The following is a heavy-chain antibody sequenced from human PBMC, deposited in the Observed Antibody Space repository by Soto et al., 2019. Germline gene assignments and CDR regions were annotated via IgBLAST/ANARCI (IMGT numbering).Heavy chain of an antibody. Sequence: QVQLVESGGGVVQPGRSLRLSCTASGLTFRNFAMHLVRQAPGKGLDWVAVISYDGSDKYYVDSVKVRFTISIDNSKNTLYLQMNSLRPEDTAVYYCAGGGPDTAIIGDYWGQGTLVTVSS. J-gene: IGHJ4*02. CDR1: GLTFRNFA. CDR2: ISYDGSDK. D-gene: IGHD5-18*01. V-gene: IGHV3-30*03. CDR3: AGGGPDTAIIGDY.